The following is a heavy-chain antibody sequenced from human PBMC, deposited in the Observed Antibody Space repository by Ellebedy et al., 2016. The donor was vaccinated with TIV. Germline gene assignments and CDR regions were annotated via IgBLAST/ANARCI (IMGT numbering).Heavy chain of an antibody. CDR2: IIPVLRTA. J-gene: IGHJ4*02. V-gene: IGHV1-69*13. CDR3: AHLEGSGTFDY. CDR1: GGTFSSFL. D-gene: IGHD3-10*01. Sequence: AASVKVSCKASGGTFSSFLINWLRQAPGQGLEWMGGIIPVLRTANYAQKFQGRLIIAADESTSTAYTELSTLRSEDTALYFCAHLEGSGTFDYWGQGTLVTVSS.